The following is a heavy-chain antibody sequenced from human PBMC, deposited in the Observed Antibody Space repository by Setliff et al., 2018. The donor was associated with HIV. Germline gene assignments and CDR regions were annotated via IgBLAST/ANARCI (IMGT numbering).Heavy chain of an antibody. V-gene: IGHV4-4*08. CDR3: ARVNPNPHSMVSDYYYYMDV. CDR1: GDSIRSQF. CDR2: IETTGTV. D-gene: IGHD5-18*01. J-gene: IGHJ6*03. Sequence: SETLSLTCNLSGDSIRSQFWTWIRQTPGKGLEWIASIETTGTVNYSPSLKSRVSISLDPSRSQFSLTLRSVTAADTAVYYCARVNPNPHSMVSDYYYYMDVWGKGTTVTVS.